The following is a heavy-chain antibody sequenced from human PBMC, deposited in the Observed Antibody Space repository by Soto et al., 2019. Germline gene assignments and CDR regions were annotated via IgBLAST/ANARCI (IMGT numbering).Heavy chain of an antibody. D-gene: IGHD3-3*01. CDR1: GFTFSSYS. CDR2: ISSSSSYI. V-gene: IGHV3-21*01. CDR3: ARLLEPDRAYYDFWSGYYNWFDP. Sequence: GGSLRLSCAASGFTFSSYSMNWVRQAPGKGLEWVSSISSSSSYIYYADSVKGRFTISRDNDKNSLYLQMNSLRAEDTAVYYCARLLEPDRAYYDFWSGYYNWFDPWGQGTLVTVSS. J-gene: IGHJ5*02.